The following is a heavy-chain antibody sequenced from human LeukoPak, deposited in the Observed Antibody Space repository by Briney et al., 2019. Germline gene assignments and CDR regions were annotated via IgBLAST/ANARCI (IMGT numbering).Heavy chain of an antibody. CDR1: GGSISSDDYY. D-gene: IGHD3-10*01. CDR3: ARVHYGSGSLYSCYHYMDV. CDR2: IYYSGST. Sequence: KASETLSLTCTVSGGSISSDDYYWRWIRQPPGKALEWIGYIYYSGSTYYNPSLKSRLTISVDTSKNLFPLTLSSVPPADAAVYYCARVHYGSGSLYSCYHYMDVWGKGTTVTVSS. J-gene: IGHJ6*03. V-gene: IGHV4-30-4*08.